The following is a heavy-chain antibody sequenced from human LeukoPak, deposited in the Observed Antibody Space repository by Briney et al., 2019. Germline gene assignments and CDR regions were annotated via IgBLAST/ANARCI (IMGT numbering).Heavy chain of an antibody. CDR1: GGSISSSSYY. J-gene: IGHJ4*02. Sequence: SETLSLTCTVSGGSISSSSYYWGWIRQPPGKGLEWIGSIYYSGSTYYNPSLKSRVTISVDTSKNQSSLKLNSVTAADTAVYYCARLNGLELPDWGQGTLVTVSS. CDR3: ARLNGLELPD. D-gene: IGHD1-7*01. V-gene: IGHV4-39*01. CDR2: IYYSGST.